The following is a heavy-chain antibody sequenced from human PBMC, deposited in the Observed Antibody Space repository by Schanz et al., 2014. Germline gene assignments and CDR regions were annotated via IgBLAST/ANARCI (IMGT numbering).Heavy chain of an antibody. Sequence: VQLVESGGGVVQPGGSLRLSCGSSGFTFTNYAMSWVRQAPGKGLEWVSYVSRSTPDIYYADSVKGRFTMSRDNAKNSVFLQMNSLRAEDTAVYYCAKSLESCPGGRCSRGYFDYWGQGTLVTVSS. CDR3: AKSLESCPGGRCSRGYFDY. V-gene: IGHV3-21*04. D-gene: IGHD2-8*02. CDR1: GFTFTNYA. CDR2: VSRSTPDI. J-gene: IGHJ4*02.